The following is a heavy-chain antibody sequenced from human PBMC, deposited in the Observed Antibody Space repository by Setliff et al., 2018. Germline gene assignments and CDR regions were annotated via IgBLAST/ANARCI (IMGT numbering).Heavy chain of an antibody. CDR1: GYSISSGYI. CDR2: IGHTGSI. J-gene: IGHJ4*02. V-gene: IGHV4-38-2*02. CDR3: ARDLGHGGDSDY. Sequence: SETLSLTCTVSGYSISSGYIWGWIRQPPGKGLEWVGNIGHTGSINYNPSLKSRLTISRDTSKNQVSLKLNSVTATATAVYYCARDLGHGGDSDYWGQGILVTVSS. D-gene: IGHD2-21*02.